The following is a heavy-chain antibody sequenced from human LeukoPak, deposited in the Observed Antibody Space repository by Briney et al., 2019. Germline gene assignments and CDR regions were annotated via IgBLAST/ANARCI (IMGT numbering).Heavy chain of an antibody. V-gene: IGHV3-7*01. CDR3: AKVPRDSDCY. J-gene: IGHJ4*02. D-gene: IGHD2-21*02. CDR1: GGTFSAYW. CDR2: INEDGSVK. Sequence: GGSLRLSCAVSGGTFSAYWMAWVRQSPGKGLEWVAEINEDGSVKYYVDSMKGRFTISRDNAKNSLYLQMDSLGAEDTAVYYCAKVPRDSDCYWGQGTLVTVSS.